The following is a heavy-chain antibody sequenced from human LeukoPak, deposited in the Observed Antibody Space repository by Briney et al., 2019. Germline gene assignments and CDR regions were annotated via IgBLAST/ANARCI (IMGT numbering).Heavy chain of an antibody. Sequence: ASVKVSCKASGYTFTSYAMHWVRQAPGQGLEWMGGIIPIFGTANYAQKFQGRVTIAADESTSTAYMELSSLRSEDTAVYYCARSIAARTEPFDYWGQGTLVTVSS. D-gene: IGHD6-6*01. CDR3: ARSIAARTEPFDY. J-gene: IGHJ4*02. V-gene: IGHV1-69*13. CDR1: GYTFTSYA. CDR2: IIPIFGTA.